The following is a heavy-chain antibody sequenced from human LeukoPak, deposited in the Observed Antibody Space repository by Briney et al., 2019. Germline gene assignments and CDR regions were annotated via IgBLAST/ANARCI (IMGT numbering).Heavy chain of an antibody. J-gene: IGHJ4*02. CDR3: ARGSAGSSWLNLDY. V-gene: IGHV3-30*04. CDR1: GFTFSSYA. Sequence: GRSLRLSCAASGFTFSSYAMHWVRQAPGKGLELAAVISYDGSNKYYADSVKGRFTISRDNSKNTLYLQMNSLRAEDTAVYYCARGSAGSSWLNLDYWGQGTLVTVSS. D-gene: IGHD6-13*01. CDR2: ISYDGSNK.